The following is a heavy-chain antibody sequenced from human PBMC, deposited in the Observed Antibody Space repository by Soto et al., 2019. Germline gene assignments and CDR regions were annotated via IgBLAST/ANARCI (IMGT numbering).Heavy chain of an antibody. CDR1: GGSISSYY. CDR3: ARIYCSSICCSSHFDY. D-gene: IGHD2-2*01. Sequence: SETLSLTCTVSGGSISSYYWSWIRQPPGKGLEWIGYIYCSGSTNYNPSLKSRVTISVDTSKNQFSLKLSSVTAADTAVYFCARIYCSSICCSSHFDYWGQGTLVTVSS. V-gene: IGHV4-59*08. J-gene: IGHJ4*02. CDR2: IYCSGST.